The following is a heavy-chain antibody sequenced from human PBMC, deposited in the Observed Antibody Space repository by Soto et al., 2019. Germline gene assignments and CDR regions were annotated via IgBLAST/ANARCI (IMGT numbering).Heavy chain of an antibody. Sequence: EVPLLESGGGLVQTGGSLRLSCVAYTFTLSSYGMTWVRQAPGKGLEWVSSISPSGGDTYYADSVKGRVTISRDNSINPLFLPMDRLRVQDTALFYCARGLGSPDPWGQGTLVTVSS. CDR1: TFTLSSYG. CDR3: ARGLGSPDP. D-gene: IGHD3-10*01. J-gene: IGHJ5*02. V-gene: IGHV3-23*01. CDR2: ISPSGGDT.